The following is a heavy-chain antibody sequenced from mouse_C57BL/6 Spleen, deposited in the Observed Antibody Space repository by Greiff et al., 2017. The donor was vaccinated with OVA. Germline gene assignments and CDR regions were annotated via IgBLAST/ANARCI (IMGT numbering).Heavy chain of an antibody. V-gene: IGHV1-7*01. CDR2: INPSSGYT. CDR3: ASTVGATGDYFDY. J-gene: IGHJ2*01. D-gene: IGHD1-1*01. CDR1: GYTFTSYW. Sequence: QVQLQQSGAELAKPGASVKLSCKASGYTFTSYWMHWVKQRPGQGLEWIGYINPSSGYTKYNQKFKDKATLTADKSSSTAYMQLSSLTYEDSAVSYCASTVGATGDYFDYWGQGTTLTVSS.